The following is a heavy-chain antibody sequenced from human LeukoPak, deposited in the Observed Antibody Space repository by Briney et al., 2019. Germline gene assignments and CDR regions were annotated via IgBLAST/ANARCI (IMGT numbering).Heavy chain of an antibody. CDR1: GFTFSSYA. CDR3: AKDHWGAIRGEFDY. CDR2: MSGSGGST. V-gene: IGHV3-23*01. D-gene: IGHD3-10*01. Sequence: GGSLRLSCAASGFTFSSYAMSWVRQAPGKGLEWVSAMSGSGGSTYYADSVKGRFTISRDNSKNTLYLQMNSPRAEDTAVYFCAKDHWGAIRGEFDYWGQGTLVTVSS. J-gene: IGHJ4*02.